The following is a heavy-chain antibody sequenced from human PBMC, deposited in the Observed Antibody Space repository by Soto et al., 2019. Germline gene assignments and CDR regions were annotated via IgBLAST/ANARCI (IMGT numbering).Heavy chain of an antibody. CDR1: GVSISSSSYY. CDR2: IYYSGST. V-gene: IGHV4-39*07. D-gene: IGHD2-21*02. CDR3: ARDLWGYCGTDCYPLDV. J-gene: IGHJ6*02. Sequence: SETLSLTCTVSGVSISSSSYYWGWIRQPPGKGLEWIGSIYYSGSTVYNPPFKSRVTISVDTSKNQFSPKLNSVTAADTAVYYCARDLWGYCGTDCYPLDVWGQGTTVTVSS.